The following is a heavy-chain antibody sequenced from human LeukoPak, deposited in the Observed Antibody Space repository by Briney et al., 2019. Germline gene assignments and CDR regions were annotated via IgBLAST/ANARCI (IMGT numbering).Heavy chain of an antibody. D-gene: IGHD6-6*01. CDR1: GFTFSDYY. J-gene: IGHJ3*02. CDR3: ARVDSSSSTDAFDN. Sequence: GGSLRLSCAASGFTFSDYYMSWIRQAPGKGLEWVSYISSSGSTIYYADSVKGRFTISRDNAKNSLYLQMNSLRAEDTAVYYCARVDSSSSTDAFDNWGRGTMVTVSS. V-gene: IGHV3-11*04. CDR2: ISSSGSTI.